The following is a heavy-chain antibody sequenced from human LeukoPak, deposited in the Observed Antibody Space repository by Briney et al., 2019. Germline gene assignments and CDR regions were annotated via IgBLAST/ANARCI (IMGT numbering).Heavy chain of an antibody. CDR2: ISSSSSYI. CDR3: ARDLGYCSGGSCSGWFDP. D-gene: IGHD2-15*01. V-gene: IGHV3-21*01. J-gene: IGHJ5*02. CDR1: GFTFSSYS. Sequence: EGSLRLSCAASGFTFSSYSMNWVRQAPGKGLEWVSSISSSSSYIYYADSVKARFTISRDNAKNSLYLQMNSLRAEDTAVYYCARDLGYCSGGSCSGWFDPWGQGTLVTVSS.